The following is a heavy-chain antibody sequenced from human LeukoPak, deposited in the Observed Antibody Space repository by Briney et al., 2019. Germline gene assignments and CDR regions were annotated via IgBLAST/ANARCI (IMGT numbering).Heavy chain of an antibody. J-gene: IGHJ4*02. Sequence: SETLSLTCTVSGDSISSGDYYWSWIRQPAGKGLEWIGRISSSGSTNYNPSLKSRVTISVDTSKNQFSLKLSSVTAADTAVYYCARGQVYYYGSGSPYFDYWGQGTLVTVSS. CDR3: ARGQVYYYGSGSPYFDY. CDR1: GDSISSGDYY. V-gene: IGHV4-61*02. D-gene: IGHD3-10*01. CDR2: ISSSGST.